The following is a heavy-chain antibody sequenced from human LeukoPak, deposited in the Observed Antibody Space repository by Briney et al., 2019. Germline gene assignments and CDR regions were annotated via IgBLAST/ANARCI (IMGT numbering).Heavy chain of an antibody. D-gene: IGHD6-19*01. V-gene: IGHV3-11*01. Sequence: GGSLRLSCAASGFTFSDYYMNWICQAPGEGLEWLSYISGSGSSLYYTDSVKGRFTISRDNAKKSLYLQMNSLRAEDTAVYYCARRSSGWHSFDYWGQGTQVTVSS. CDR2: ISGSGSSL. CDR3: ARRSSGWHSFDY. J-gene: IGHJ4*02. CDR1: GFTFSDYY.